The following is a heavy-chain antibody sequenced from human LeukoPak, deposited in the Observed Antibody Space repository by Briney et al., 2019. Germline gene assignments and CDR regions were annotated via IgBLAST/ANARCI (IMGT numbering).Heavy chain of an antibody. CDR3: AKDEVLLRRFDY. D-gene: IGHD4/OR15-4a*01. V-gene: IGHV3-30-3*01. Sequence: GRSLRLSCAASGFTFSSYAMHWVRQAPGKGLEWVAVISYDGSNKYYADSVKGRFTISRDNSKNTLYLQMNSLRAEDTAVYYCAKDEVLLRRFDYWGQGTLVTVSS. CDR2: ISYDGSNK. J-gene: IGHJ4*02. CDR1: GFTFSSYA.